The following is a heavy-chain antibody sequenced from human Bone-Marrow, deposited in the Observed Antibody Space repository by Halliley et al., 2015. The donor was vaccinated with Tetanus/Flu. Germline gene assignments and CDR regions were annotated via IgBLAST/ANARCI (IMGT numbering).Heavy chain of an antibody. CDR3: ARETVAAAGDY. V-gene: IGHV3-7*04. Sequence: EWVANIKQDGSEKHYLASVKGRFTISRDTSDNILFPQLNGRRAEDTAVYYCARETVAAAGDYWGQGTLVPVAS. D-gene: IGHD6-25*01. CDR2: IKQDGSEK. J-gene: IGHJ4*02.